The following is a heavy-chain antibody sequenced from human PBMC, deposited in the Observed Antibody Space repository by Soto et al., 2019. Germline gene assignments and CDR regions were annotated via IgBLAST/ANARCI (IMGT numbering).Heavy chain of an antibody. CDR3: ARRVVVPAALVGMDV. V-gene: IGHV5-10-1*01. D-gene: IGHD2-2*01. CDR1: GYSFTSYW. CDR2: IDPSDSYT. Sequence: GESLKISCKGSGYSFTSYWISWVRQMPGKGLEWMGRIDPSDSYTNYSPSFQGHVTISADKSISTAYLQWSSLKASDTAMYYCARRVVVPAALVGMDVWGQGTTVTVSS. J-gene: IGHJ6*02.